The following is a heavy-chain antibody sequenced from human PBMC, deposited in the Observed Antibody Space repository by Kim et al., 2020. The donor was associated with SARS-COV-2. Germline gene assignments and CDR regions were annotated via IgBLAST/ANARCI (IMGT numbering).Heavy chain of an antibody. V-gene: IGHV1-2*02. CDR3: ARVALRPTVVRGVYHFDP. CDR2: INPKSGVT. Sequence: ASVKVSCKTPGYTFIDYYVHWVRQAPGQGLEWMGWINPKSGVTKYAQNLQDRVSMTRDTSISTAYMELSRPRSDDTAMYYCARVALRPTVVRGVYHFDPW. J-gene: IGHJ5*02. D-gene: IGHD3-10*01. CDR1: GYTFIDYY.